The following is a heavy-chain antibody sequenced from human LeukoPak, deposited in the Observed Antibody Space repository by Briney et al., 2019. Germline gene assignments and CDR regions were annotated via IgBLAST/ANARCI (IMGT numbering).Heavy chain of an antibody. CDR1: GFTFSSYI. D-gene: IGHD2-15*01. Sequence: GGCLRLSCAASGFTFSSYIMNWVRQAPGKGLEWVSYISSSSSPIYYADSVKGRFTISRDNAKNSLYLQMNSLRDEDTAVYYCARGSGSAFDYWGQGTLVTVST. V-gene: IGHV3-48*02. CDR3: ARGSGSAFDY. J-gene: IGHJ4*02. CDR2: ISSSSSPI.